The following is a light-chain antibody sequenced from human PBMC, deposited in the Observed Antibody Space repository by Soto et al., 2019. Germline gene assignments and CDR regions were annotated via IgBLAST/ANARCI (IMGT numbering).Light chain of an antibody. CDR1: SSDVGGYND. CDR3: SSYTSSSAPYLV. V-gene: IGLV2-14*01. CDR2: EVS. J-gene: IGLJ2*01. Sequence: QSALTQPASVSGSPGQSITISCTGTSSDVGGYNDVSWYQQHPDKAPKLMIYEVSNRPSGVSNRFSGSKSGNTASLTLSGLQAEDEADYYCSSYTSSSAPYLVFGGGTKLTVL.